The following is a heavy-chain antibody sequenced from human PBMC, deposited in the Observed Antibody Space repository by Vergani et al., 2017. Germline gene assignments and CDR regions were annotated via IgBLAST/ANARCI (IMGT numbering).Heavy chain of an antibody. CDR3: AKDKSGSYLARDFDL. Sequence: EVQVVESGGGLVQPGGSLRLSCAASGFIFSDHYMDWVRQAPGKGLEWISVLIHSDENTYYADSVLGRFTISRDSSNNTLYLQMNSLRAEDTAVYYCAKDKSGSYLARDFDLWGQGTLVTVSS. CDR1: GFIFSDHY. CDR2: LIHSDENT. D-gene: IGHD3-16*02. V-gene: IGHV3-23*04. J-gene: IGHJ4*02.